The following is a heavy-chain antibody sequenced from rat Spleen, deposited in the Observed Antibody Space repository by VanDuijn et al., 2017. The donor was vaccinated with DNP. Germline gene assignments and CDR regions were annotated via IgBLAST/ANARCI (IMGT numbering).Heavy chain of an antibody. CDR2: ISPSGGST. CDR3: ASPSQLGWYFDF. Sequence: EVQLVESGGGLVQPGRSLKLSCAASGFTFSNYDMAWVRQAPTKGLEWVASISPSGGSTYYRDSVKGRFTVSRDNAKSTLYLQMDSLRSEDTATYYCASPSQLGWYFDFWGPGTMVTVSS. D-gene: IGHD1-10*01. V-gene: IGHV5-25*01. J-gene: IGHJ1*01. CDR1: GFTFSNYD.